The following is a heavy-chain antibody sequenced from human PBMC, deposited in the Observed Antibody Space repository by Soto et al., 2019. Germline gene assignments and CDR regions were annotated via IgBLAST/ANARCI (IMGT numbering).Heavy chain of an antibody. CDR3: ASETATGAEYYFAY. CDR2: IIPIFGTA. CDR1: GGTFSSYA. D-gene: IGHD5-18*01. Sequence: QVQLVQSGAEVKKPGSSVKVSCKASGGTFSSYAISWVRQAPGQGLEWMGGIIPIFGTANYAQKFQGRVTITADESTSTAYMELSSLRSEDTAVYYCASETATGAEYYFAYWGQGTLVTVSS. J-gene: IGHJ4*02. V-gene: IGHV1-69*01.